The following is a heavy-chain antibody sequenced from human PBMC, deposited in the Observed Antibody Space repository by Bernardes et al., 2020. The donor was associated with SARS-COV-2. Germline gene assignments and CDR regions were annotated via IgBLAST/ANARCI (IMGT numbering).Heavy chain of an antibody. J-gene: IGHJ6*02. D-gene: IGHD5-18*01. CDR1: GFTFSSYW. V-gene: IGHV3-7*01. CDR2: IKQDGSEK. CDR3: ARVPYTAMAYYYYGMDV. Sequence: GGSLRLSRAASGFTFSSYWMSWVRQAPGKGLEWVANIKQDGSEKYYVDSVKGRFTISRDNAKNSLYLQMNSLRAEDTAVYYCARVPYTAMAYYYYGMDVWGQGTTVTVSS.